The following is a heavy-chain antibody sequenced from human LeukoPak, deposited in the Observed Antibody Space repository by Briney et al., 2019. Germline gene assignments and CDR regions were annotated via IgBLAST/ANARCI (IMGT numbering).Heavy chain of an antibody. CDR2: IKQDGSEK. CDR1: GXTFSSYW. CDR3: ARDKDYSSDY. J-gene: IGHJ4*02. D-gene: IGHD4-11*01. Sequence: PGGSLRLSCAASGXTFSSYWMSWVRQAPGKGLEWVANIKQDGSEKYYVDSVKGRFTISRDNAKNSLYLQMNSLRDEDTAVYYCARDKDYSSDYWGQGTLVTVSS. V-gene: IGHV3-7*01.